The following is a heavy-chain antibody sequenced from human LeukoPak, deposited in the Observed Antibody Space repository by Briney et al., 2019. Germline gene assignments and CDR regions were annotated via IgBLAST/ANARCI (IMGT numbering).Heavy chain of an antibody. J-gene: IGHJ4*02. CDR3: ARFDNDSSSYWDY. CDR2: IYYSGST. Sequence: SETLSLTCTVSGGSISSYYWSWIRQPPGKGLEWIGYIYYSGSTNYNPSLKSRVTISVDTSKNQFSLKLSSVTAADTAVYYCARFDNDSSSYWDYWGQGTLVTVSS. D-gene: IGHD3-22*01. CDR1: GGSISSYY. V-gene: IGHV4-59*01.